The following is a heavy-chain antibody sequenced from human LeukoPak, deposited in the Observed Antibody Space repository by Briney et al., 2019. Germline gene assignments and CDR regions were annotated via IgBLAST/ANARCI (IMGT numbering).Heavy chain of an antibody. Sequence: GGSLRLSCAASGFTFSSYAMSWVRQAPGKGLEWVSAISGSGGSTYYADSVKGRFTISRDNSKNTLYLQMNSLRAEDTAVYYCAKTYYYDSSGYYFLFVYWGQGTLVTVSS. D-gene: IGHD3-22*01. CDR1: GFTFSSYA. J-gene: IGHJ4*02. CDR3: AKTYYYDSSGYYFLFVY. V-gene: IGHV3-23*01. CDR2: ISGSGGST.